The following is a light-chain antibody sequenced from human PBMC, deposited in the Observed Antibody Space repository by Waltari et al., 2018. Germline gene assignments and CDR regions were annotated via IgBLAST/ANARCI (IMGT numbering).Light chain of an antibody. CDR2: EVN. Sequence: QSALTQPPSVSGSPGQSVTISCTGTSSDIGGYNRVSWYQQSPGTAPKLILYEVNFRPCGVHYRFSGSKSGYTASLPISGIQAEDDAQYYGSSYTSSCDTLIFGGGTDLTVL. V-gene: IGLV2-18*02. J-gene: IGLJ2*01. CDR3: SSYTSSCDTLI. CDR1: SSDIGGYNR.